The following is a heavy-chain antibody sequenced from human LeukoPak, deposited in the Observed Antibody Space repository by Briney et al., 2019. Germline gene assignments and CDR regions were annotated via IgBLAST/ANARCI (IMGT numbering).Heavy chain of an antibody. Sequence: GASVKVSCKAFGYTFTSNYMHWVRQAPGQGPEWMGVISPSGGSTTYAQKFQGSVTLTRDMSTSTDYLELSSLRSEDTAVYYCARVKWAVYQLLDYWGQGTLVTVSS. CDR1: GYTFTSNY. CDR3: ARVKWAVYQLLDY. CDR2: ISPSGGST. D-gene: IGHD2-2*01. J-gene: IGHJ4*02. V-gene: IGHV1-46*01.